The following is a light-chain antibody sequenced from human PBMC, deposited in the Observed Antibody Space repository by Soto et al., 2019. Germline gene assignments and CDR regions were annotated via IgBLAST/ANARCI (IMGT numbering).Light chain of an antibody. CDR1: QSVSSY. V-gene: IGKV3-11*01. Sequence: DIVLTQSPSTLSLSLGERATISCRASQSVSSYLAWYQQKPGQATKLLIYDASNRDTGIPARFSGSGSGTDFDLTLSSREPQDVAVYSCQRRSNWPPTWTFGQGTKVEIK. CDR2: DAS. CDR3: QRRSNWPPTWT. J-gene: IGKJ1*01.